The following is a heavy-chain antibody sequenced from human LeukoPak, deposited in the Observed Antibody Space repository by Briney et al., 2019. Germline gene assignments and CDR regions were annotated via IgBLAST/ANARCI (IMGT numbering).Heavy chain of an antibody. D-gene: IGHD6-19*01. J-gene: IGHJ4*02. CDR2: IKSDGSST. Sequence: GGSLRLSCAASGFTFSSYWMHWVRQAPGKGLVWVSRIKSDGSSTNYADSVKGRFTISRDNAKNTLYLQMNSLRAEDTAVYYCAKAQYSSGWSLTYYFDYWGQGTLVTVSS. V-gene: IGHV3-74*01. CDR3: AKAQYSSGWSLTYYFDY. CDR1: GFTFSSYW.